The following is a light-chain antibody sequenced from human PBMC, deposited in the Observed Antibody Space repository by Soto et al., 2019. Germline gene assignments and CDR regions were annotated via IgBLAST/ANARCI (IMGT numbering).Light chain of an antibody. CDR1: RSNIGAGYD. Sequence: QSVLTQPPSVSGAPGQRVSISCTGGRSNIGAGYDVQWYQQFPGTAPKLLIFDNNDRPSGVPDRFSGSKSGTSASLAITGLQAEDEADYFSQSYDSDLSVVLFGGGTKLTVL. V-gene: IGLV1-40*01. CDR3: QSYDSDLSVVL. J-gene: IGLJ2*01. CDR2: DNN.